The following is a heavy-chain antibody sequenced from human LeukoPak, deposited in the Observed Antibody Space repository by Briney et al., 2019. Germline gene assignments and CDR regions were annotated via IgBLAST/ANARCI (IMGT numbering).Heavy chain of an antibody. CDR1: GGTFSSYA. CDR3: ARDTRHRYCSSTSCYRGWLDP. J-gene: IGHJ5*02. V-gene: IGHV1-69*13. CDR2: IIPIFGTA. D-gene: IGHD2-2*01. Sequence: SVKVSCKASGGTFSSYAISWVRQATGQGLEWMGGIIPIFGTANYAQKFQGRVTITADESTRTAYMELSSLRSEDTAVYYCARDTRHRYCSSTSCYRGWLDPWGQGTLVTVSS.